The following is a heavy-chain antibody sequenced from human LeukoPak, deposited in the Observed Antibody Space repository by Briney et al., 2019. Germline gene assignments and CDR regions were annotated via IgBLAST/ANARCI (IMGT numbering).Heavy chain of an antibody. CDR1: GFTVSSNY. Sequence: GGSLRLSCAASGFTVSSNYMSWVRQAPGKGLEWVSVIYSGGSTYYADSVKGRFTISRDNSKNTLYLQMNSLRAEDTAVYYCARVRAPDSGSYHPTSPPDYWGQGTLVTVSS. V-gene: IGHV3-53*01. CDR3: ARVRAPDSGSYHPTSPPDY. D-gene: IGHD1-26*01. J-gene: IGHJ4*02. CDR2: IYSGGST.